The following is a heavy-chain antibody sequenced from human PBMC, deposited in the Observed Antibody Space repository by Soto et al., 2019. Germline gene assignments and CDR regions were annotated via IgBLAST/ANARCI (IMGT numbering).Heavy chain of an antibody. CDR1: GCTFSSYA. J-gene: IGHJ5*02. CDR3: ARVPYSSSWYTWFDP. V-gene: IGHV1-69*13. D-gene: IGHD6-13*01. Sequence: SVKVSCKASGCTFSSYAISWVRQAPGQGLEWMGGIIPIFGTANYAQKFQGRVTITADESTSTAYMELSSLRSEDTAVYYCARVPYSSSWYTWFDPWGQGTLVTVSS. CDR2: IIPIFGTA.